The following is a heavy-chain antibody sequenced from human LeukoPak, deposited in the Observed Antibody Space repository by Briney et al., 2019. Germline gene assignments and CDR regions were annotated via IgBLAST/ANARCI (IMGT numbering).Heavy chain of an antibody. CDR1: GFTFSSYW. J-gene: IGHJ4*02. V-gene: IGHV3-7*01. CDR3: ARLLETYDYVWGSYGFDS. CDR2: IKQDGSEK. Sequence: GGSLRLSCAASGFTFSSYWMSWVRQAPGKGLGWVANIKQDGSEKYYVDSVKGRFTISRDNAKNSLYLQMNSLRAEDTAVFYCARLLETYDYVWGSYGFDSWGQGTLVTVSS. D-gene: IGHD3-16*01.